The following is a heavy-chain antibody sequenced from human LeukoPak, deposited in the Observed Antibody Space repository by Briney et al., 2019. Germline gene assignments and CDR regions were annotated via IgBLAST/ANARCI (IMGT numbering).Heavy chain of an antibody. V-gene: IGHV3-73*01. J-gene: IGHJ6*03. D-gene: IGHD1-20*01. CDR1: GFTFSGSA. Sequence: GGSLRLSCAASGFTFSGSAMHWVRQASGKGLEWVGRIRSKANSYATAYAASVKGRFTISRDESKNTAYLQMNSLKTEDTAVYYCTRPGYNWNYYYYYYMDVWGKGTTVTVSS. CDR2: IRSKANSYAT. CDR3: TRPGYNWNYYYYYYMDV.